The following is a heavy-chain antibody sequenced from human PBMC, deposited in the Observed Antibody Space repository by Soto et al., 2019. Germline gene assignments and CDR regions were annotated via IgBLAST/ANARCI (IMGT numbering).Heavy chain of an antibody. V-gene: IGHV4-59*01. CDR2: IYYSGST. Sequence: QVQLQESGPGLVKPSETLSLTCTVSGGSISSYYWSWIRQPPGKGLEWIGYIYYSGSTNYNPSLKSRVTISVDTSKNQFSLKLGSVTAADTAVYYCARTVVVTAEDNWFDPWGQGTLVTVSS. D-gene: IGHD2-21*02. CDR1: GGSISSYY. CDR3: ARTVVVTAEDNWFDP. J-gene: IGHJ5*02.